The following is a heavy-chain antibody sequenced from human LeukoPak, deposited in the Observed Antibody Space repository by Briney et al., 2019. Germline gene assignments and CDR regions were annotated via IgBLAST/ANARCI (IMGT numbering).Heavy chain of an antibody. CDR3: ATSADSPGNS. Sequence: PGGSLRLACTASGFTVSSHWMSWVRQAPGKGLEWVANLNHDVTAKFYVDSVNGRFTISRDNAKNSLYLQMSNLRAEDTAVYYCATSADSPGNSWSQGTLITVSS. CDR2: LNHDVTAK. CDR1: GFTVSSHW. J-gene: IGHJ4*02. D-gene: IGHD4-23*01. V-gene: IGHV3-7*01.